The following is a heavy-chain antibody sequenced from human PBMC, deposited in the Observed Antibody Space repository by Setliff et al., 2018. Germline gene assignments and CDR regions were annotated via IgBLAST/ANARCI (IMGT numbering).Heavy chain of an antibody. Sequence: PSETLSLTCTVSGGSINSGSYYWSWIRQPAGKGLEWIGRTYSRGSTNYNPSLKSRVTVSLDASKNQLSLKLSSETAAYTAVYYCARDHYDYDDSRQAFYSWGQGTMVTVS. CDR1: GGSINSGSYY. V-gene: IGHV4-61*02. CDR2: TYSRGST. J-gene: IGHJ3*02. CDR3: ARDHYDYDDSRQAFYS. D-gene: IGHD3-22*01.